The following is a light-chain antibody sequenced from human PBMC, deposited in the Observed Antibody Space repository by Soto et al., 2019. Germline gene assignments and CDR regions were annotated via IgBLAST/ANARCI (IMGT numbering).Light chain of an antibody. J-gene: IGKJ4*01. CDR2: GAS. CDR3: QQYGSSPT. CDR1: QSVSSSY. V-gene: IGKV3-20*01. Sequence: EIVLTQSPGTLSLSPGERATLSCRASQSVSSSYLAWYQQKPGQAPRLLIYGASSGATGIPDRFSGSGSGTDFTLTISRLEPEDFAVYYCQQYGSSPTFGGGTKWIS.